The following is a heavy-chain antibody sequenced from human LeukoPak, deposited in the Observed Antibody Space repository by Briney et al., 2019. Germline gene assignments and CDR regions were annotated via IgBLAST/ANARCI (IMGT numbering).Heavy chain of an antibody. J-gene: IGHJ4*02. CDR2: IRYDGSNK. D-gene: IGHD4-23*01. CDR1: GFTFSSYG. CDR3: AKDLDGGNSNFDY. Sequence: GGSLRLSCAASGFTFSSYGMHWDRQAPGKGLEWVAFIRYDGSNKYYADSVKGRFTISRDNSKNTLYLQMNSLRAEDTAVYYCAKDLDGGNSNFDYWGQGTLVTVSS. V-gene: IGHV3-30*02.